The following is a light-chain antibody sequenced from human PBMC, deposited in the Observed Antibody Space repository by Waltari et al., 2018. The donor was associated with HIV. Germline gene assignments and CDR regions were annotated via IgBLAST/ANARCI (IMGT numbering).Light chain of an antibody. CDR2: RNN. CDR3: AAWDDSLNGWV. J-gene: IGLJ3*02. Sequence: QSVLTQPPSPSGTPGQRVTTSCSGSSSNFGSNTVTWYQPLPGTAPKLLIYRNNPRPSGVPDRFSGSKSGTSVSLAISGLQSEDDTDYYCAAWDDSLNGWVFGGGTKLTVL. V-gene: IGLV1-44*01. CDR1: SSNFGSNT.